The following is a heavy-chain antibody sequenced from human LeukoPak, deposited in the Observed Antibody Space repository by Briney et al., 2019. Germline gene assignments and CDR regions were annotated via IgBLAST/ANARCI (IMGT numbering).Heavy chain of an antibody. Sequence: SETLSLTCTASGGSISSGHYYWTWVRQHPGKGLEWTGYIFYSGATYYNPSLKSRLSISVDTSKNQFSLRLSSVTAADTAVYYCARVRGDSSGDYWGQGTLVTVSS. J-gene: IGHJ4*02. CDR2: IFYSGAT. V-gene: IGHV4-31*03. CDR1: GGSISSGHYY. D-gene: IGHD3-22*01. CDR3: ARVRGDSSGDY.